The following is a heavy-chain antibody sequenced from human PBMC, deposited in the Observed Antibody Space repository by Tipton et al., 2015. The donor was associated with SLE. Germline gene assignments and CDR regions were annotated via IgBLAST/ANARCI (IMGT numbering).Heavy chain of an antibody. D-gene: IGHD2-2*01. Sequence: QLVQSGAEVKKPGASVKVSCKASGYTFTSYHMDWVRQDPGQGLEWMGRIDPSGGSTNYAQKFQGRVTMTRDTSTSTVYMELSSLRSEDTAVYYCARAVDSYDYWGQGTLVTVSS. V-gene: IGHV1-46*01. J-gene: IGHJ4*02. CDR3: ARAVDSYDY. CDR2: IDPSGGST. CDR1: GYTFTSYH.